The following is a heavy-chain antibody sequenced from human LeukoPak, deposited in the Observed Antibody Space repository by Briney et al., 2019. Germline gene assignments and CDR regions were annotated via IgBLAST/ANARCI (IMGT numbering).Heavy chain of an antibody. Sequence: GGSLRLSCAASGFTFSNYGMNWVRQAPGKGLEWVSALSSSGGSTYYADSVKGRFTISRDNSKNTLYLQMNSLRVEDTAVYYCARDSSMLRGPLVIYYFDFWGQGTLVTVSS. D-gene: IGHD3-10*01. J-gene: IGHJ4*02. CDR3: ARDSSMLRGPLVIYYFDF. CDR1: GFTFSNYG. V-gene: IGHV3-23*01. CDR2: LSSSGGST.